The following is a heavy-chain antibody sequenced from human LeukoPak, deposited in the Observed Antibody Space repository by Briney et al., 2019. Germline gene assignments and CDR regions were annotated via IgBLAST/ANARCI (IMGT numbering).Heavy chain of an antibody. Sequence: SETLSLTCTVSGDSIRSYYWNWARHPPGNSLEWIGFTHYSGSTFYNPSLKSRVTISVDTSKNQFSLKLSSVTAADTAVYYCARYYGGLFDYWGQGTLVTVSS. V-gene: IGHV4-59*01. CDR2: THYSGST. J-gene: IGHJ4*02. CDR3: ARYYGGLFDY. D-gene: IGHD4-23*01. CDR1: GDSIRSYY.